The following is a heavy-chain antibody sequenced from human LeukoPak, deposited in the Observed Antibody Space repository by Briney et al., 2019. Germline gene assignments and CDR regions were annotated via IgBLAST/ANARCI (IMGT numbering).Heavy chain of an antibody. D-gene: IGHD6-13*01. V-gene: IGHV3-74*01. CDR2: INSAGIST. CDR1: GFTFSSYW. J-gene: IGHJ4*02. Sequence: GGSLRLSCTASGFTFSSYWMHWVRHAPGKGLVWVSRINSAGISTNYADSVKGRFTISRDNAKNTLYLQMNSLRAEDTAIYYCGRDIATAVDYWGLGTLVTVSS. CDR3: GRDIATAVDY.